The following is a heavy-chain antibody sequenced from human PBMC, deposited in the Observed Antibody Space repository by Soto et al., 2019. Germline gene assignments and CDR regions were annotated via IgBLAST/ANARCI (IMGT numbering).Heavy chain of an antibody. D-gene: IGHD6-6*01. J-gene: IGHJ4*02. Sequence: QVQLQQWGAGLLKPSETLSLTCAVYGGSFSGYYWSWIRQPPGKGLEWIGEIKHSGSTNYTPSLKSRVTISVDTSKNQFSLKLSSVTAADTAVYYCARGLSSSRDYWGQGTLVTVSS. CDR3: ARGLSSSRDY. V-gene: IGHV4-34*01. CDR1: GGSFSGYY. CDR2: IKHSGST.